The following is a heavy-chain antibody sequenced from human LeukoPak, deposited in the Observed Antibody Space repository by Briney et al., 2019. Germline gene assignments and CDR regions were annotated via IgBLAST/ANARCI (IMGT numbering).Heavy chain of an antibody. CDR2: ISAGSGNT. CDR1: GDSSRTNA. Sequence: ASVKVSCKASGDSSRTNAIVWLRQAPGQRPEWMGWISAGSGNTKYSQTFQDRLTLTRDTAASTVYMDLSSLRPEDTAVYFCARERVDDPFDIWGQGTLVIVSS. J-gene: IGHJ3*02. V-gene: IGHV1-3*01. CDR3: ARERVDDPFDI.